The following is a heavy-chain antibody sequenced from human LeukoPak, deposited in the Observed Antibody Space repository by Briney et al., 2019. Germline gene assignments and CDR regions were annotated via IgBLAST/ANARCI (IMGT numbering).Heavy chain of an antibody. CDR2: INHSGST. Sequence: SETLSLTCAVYGGSFSGYYWSWIRQHPGKGLEWIGEINHSGSTNYNPSLKSRVTISVDTSKNQFSLKLSSVTAADTAVYYCARGRAVVTDFDYWGQGTLVTVSS. CDR3: ARGRAVVTDFDY. V-gene: IGHV4-34*01. J-gene: IGHJ4*02. CDR1: GGSFSGYY. D-gene: IGHD4-23*01.